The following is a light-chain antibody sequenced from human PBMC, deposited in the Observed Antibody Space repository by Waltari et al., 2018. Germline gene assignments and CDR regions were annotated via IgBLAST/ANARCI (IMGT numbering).Light chain of an antibody. Sequence: EIVMTQSPATLSVSPGERATLSCRASQSVNSNLAWYQQKPGPAPRLLIYGASTRATGIPARFSGSGSGTEFTLTISSLQSEDFAIYYCQQYNDWPITFGQGTRLEIK. CDR3: QQYNDWPIT. CDR2: GAS. J-gene: IGKJ5*01. CDR1: QSVNSN. V-gene: IGKV3-15*01.